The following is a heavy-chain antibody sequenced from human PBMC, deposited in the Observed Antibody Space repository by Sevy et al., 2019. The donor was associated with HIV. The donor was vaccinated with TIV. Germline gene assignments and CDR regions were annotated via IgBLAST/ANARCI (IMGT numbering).Heavy chain of an antibody. D-gene: IGHD4-17*01. CDR1: GFSFSSYS. CDR3: ARYTHDYGDYAPQGYGMDV. V-gene: IGHV3-21*01. Sequence: GGSLRLSCADSGFSFSSYSINWVRQAPGKGLEWVSFISSTSSYIYYADSVKGRFTISRDNAKNSLYLQMNSLRAEDTAVYYCARYTHDYGDYAPQGYGMDVWGQGTTVTVSS. CDR2: ISSTSSYI. J-gene: IGHJ6*02.